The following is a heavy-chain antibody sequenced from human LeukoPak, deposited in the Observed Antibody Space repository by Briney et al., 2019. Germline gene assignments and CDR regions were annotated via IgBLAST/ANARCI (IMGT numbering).Heavy chain of an antibody. CDR1: GFTVSSNY. V-gene: IGHV3-53*04. J-gene: IGHJ4*02. CDR2: IYSGGST. CDR3: ATPPDSSGYYLGY. D-gene: IGHD3-22*01. Sequence: PGGSLRLSCAASGFTVSSNYMSWVRQAPGKGLEWVSVIYSGGSTYYADSVKGRFTISRHNSKNTLYPQMNSLRAEDTAVYYCATPPDSSGYYLGYWGQGTLVTVSS.